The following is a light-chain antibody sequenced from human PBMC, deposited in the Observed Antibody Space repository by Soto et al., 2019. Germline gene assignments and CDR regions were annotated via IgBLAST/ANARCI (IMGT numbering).Light chain of an antibody. CDR2: EVS. V-gene: IGLV2-14*01. CDR1: SSDVGDYNY. Sequence: QSALTQPASVSGSPGQSITISCTGTSSDVGDYNYVSWYQQHPGKAPKLMIYEVSNRPSGVSNRFSGSKSGNTASLTISGLQAEDEADYYCSSYSRSSFYVFGTGTKVTVL. J-gene: IGLJ1*01. CDR3: SSYSRSSFYV.